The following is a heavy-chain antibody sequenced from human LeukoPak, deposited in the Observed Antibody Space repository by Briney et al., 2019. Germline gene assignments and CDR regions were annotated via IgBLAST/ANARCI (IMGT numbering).Heavy chain of an antibody. D-gene: IGHD1-14*01. CDR3: AARNY. CDR2: IYSRGAT. J-gene: IGHJ4*02. Sequence: GGSLRLSCAASGVSVSNNYMSRGRQAPGKGLEGVSVIYSRGATYYADSVKGRFTISRDNSKNTLYLQMNSLRVEDTAAYYCAARNYWGQGTLVTVSS. V-gene: IGHV3-53*01. CDR1: GVSVSNNY.